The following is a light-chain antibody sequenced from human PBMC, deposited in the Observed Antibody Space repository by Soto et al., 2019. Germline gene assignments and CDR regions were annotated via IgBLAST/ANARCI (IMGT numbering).Light chain of an antibody. CDR3: QQYCSYSPLT. J-gene: IGKJ4*01. CDR1: QSVSSH. CDR2: GAS. V-gene: IGKV3D-15*01. Sequence: DIVMTQSPATLSVSPGERSILSCRVSQSVSSHLAWYQQKPGNAPKLLIFGASTRTTGSPARFSGSRSGTEFTLTISSLQPEDFAAYYCQQYCSYSPLTFGGGTKVDIK.